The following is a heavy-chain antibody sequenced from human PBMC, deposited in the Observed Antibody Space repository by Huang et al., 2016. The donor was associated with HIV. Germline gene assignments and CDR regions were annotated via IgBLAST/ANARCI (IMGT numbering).Heavy chain of an antibody. CDR1: GGSISSSSYY. D-gene: IGHD3-10*01. CDR2: IYYSGST. Sequence: QLQLQESGPGLVKPSETLSLTCTVSGGSISSSSYYWGWIRQPPGKGLEWIGTIYYSGSTYYNPPLKGRVTISVDTSKNQFSLKLGSVTAADTAVYYCARHERWAMVRGVPQWGFDYWGQGTLVTVSS. CDR3: ARHERWAMVRGVPQWGFDY. J-gene: IGHJ4*02. V-gene: IGHV4-39*01.